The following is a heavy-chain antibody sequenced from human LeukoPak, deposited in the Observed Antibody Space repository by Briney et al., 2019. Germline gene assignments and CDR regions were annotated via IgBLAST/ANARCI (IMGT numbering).Heavy chain of an antibody. CDR2: ISSSSSYI. CDR1: GFTFSNYA. V-gene: IGHV3-21*01. D-gene: IGHD6-13*01. J-gene: IGHJ4*02. Sequence: PGGSLRLSCAASGFTFSNYAMRWVRQAPGKGLEWVSSISSSSSYIYYADSVKGRFTISRDNAKNSLYLQMNSLRAEDTAVYYCASPEGIAAAGTALCYWGQGTLVTVSS. CDR3: ASPEGIAAAGTALCY.